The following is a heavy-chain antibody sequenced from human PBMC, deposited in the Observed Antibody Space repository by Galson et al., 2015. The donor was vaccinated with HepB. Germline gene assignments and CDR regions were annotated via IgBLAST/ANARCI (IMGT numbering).Heavy chain of an antibody. V-gene: IGHV1-3*01. Sequence: SVKVSCKASGYTFTRYAMHWVRQAPGQRLQWMGWISPGNGNTKYLQNFQGRVTLTRDTSASTAYMELSSLRSEDTALYYCARDRESVAGMNAFDIWGQGTMVTVSS. D-gene: IGHD6-19*01. J-gene: IGHJ3*02. CDR1: GYTFTRYA. CDR2: ISPGNGNT. CDR3: ARDRESVAGMNAFDI.